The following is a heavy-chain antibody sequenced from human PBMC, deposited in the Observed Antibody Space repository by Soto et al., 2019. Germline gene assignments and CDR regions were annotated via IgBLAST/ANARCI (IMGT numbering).Heavy chain of an antibody. V-gene: IGHV3-33*01. D-gene: IGHD5-12*01. CDR3: ARALGSFYSGYAPGFDY. CDR1: GFTFSSYG. J-gene: IGHJ4*02. CDR2: IWYDGSNK. Sequence: QVQLVESGGGVVQPGRSLRLSCAASGFTFSSYGMHWVRQAPGKGLEWVAVIWYDGSNKYYADSVKGRFTISRDNSKNTLYLQMSSLRAEDTAVYYCARALGSFYSGYAPGFDYWGQGTLVTVSS.